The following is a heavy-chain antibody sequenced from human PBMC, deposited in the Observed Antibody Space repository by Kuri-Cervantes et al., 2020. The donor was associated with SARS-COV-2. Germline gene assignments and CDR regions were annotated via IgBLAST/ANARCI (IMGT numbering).Heavy chain of an antibody. CDR3: ARVRIFGVPGFAFDV. CDR1: GGSISSYY. V-gene: IGHV4-59*01. D-gene: IGHD3-3*01. Sequence: GSLRLSCTVSGGSISSYYWSWIRQPPGKGLEWIGYIYYSGSTNYNPSLKSRVTISVDTSKDQFSLKLSSGTAADTAVYYCARVRIFGVPGFAFDVWGQGTMVTVSS. J-gene: IGHJ3*01. CDR2: IYYSGST.